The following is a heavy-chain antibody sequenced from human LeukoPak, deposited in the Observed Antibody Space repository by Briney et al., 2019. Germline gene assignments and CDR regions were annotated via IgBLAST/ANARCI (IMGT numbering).Heavy chain of an antibody. D-gene: IGHD5-24*01. J-gene: IGHJ4*02. CDR3: TRERDGLDY. V-gene: IGHV3-49*04. Sequence: GGSLRLSCTASGFTFGDYAMSWVRQAPGKGLEWVGFIRSEAYGGTAEYAASVKGRFTISRDDSKSIAYLQMNSLKTEDTAVYYCTRERDGLDYWGQGTLVTVSS. CDR1: GFTFGDYA. CDR2: IRSEAYGGTA.